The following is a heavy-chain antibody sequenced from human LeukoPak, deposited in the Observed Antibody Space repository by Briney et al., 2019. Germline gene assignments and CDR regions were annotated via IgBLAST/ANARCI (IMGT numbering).Heavy chain of an antibody. J-gene: IGHJ4*02. Sequence: SETLSLTCTVSGGSISGSNYYWGWIRQPPGKGLEWIGSIFYTGSSYYNPSLKSRVTLSVDTSKNQFSLKLSSVTAADTAVYYCARDGYNTPGYWGQGTLVTVSS. CDR1: GGSISGSNYY. D-gene: IGHD5-24*01. CDR2: IFYTGSS. CDR3: ARDGYNTPGY. V-gene: IGHV4-39*07.